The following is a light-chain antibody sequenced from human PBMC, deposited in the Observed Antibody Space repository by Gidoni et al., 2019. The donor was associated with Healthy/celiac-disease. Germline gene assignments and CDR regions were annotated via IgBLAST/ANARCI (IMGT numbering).Light chain of an antibody. Sequence: QSVLPQPPSVSAAPGPKVTISCSGSSSNIGNNYVSWYQQLPGTAPKLLIYDNNKRPSGIPDRFSGSKSGTSATLGITGLQTGDEADYYCGTWDSSLSCWVFGGGTKLTVL. CDR3: GTWDSSLSCWV. V-gene: IGLV1-51*01. J-gene: IGLJ3*02. CDR2: DNN. CDR1: SSNIGNNY.